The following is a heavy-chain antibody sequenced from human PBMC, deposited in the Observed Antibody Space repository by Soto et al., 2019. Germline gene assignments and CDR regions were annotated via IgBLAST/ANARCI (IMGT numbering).Heavy chain of an antibody. J-gene: IGHJ5*02. V-gene: IGHV1-46*01. CDR3: ARERQQLVNWFDP. CDR2: IKPSGGST. CDR1: GYNFTNYY. Sequence: DSLKVSCKVSGYNFTNYYMHWVRQAPRQGLEWMGIIKPSGGSTSYGQKFQGIVTMTRDKSTSTVYMELSSLRSEDTAVYYCARERQQLVNWFDPWGQGSLVTVSS. D-gene: IGHD6-13*01.